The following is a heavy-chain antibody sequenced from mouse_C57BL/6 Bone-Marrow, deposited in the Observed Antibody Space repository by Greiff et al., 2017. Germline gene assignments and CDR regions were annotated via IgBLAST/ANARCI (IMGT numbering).Heavy chain of an antibody. V-gene: IGHV1-52*01. Sequence: QVQLQQPGAELVRPGSSVKLSCKASGYTFTSYWMHWVKQRPIQGLEWIGNIDPSDSETHYNQKFKDKATLTVDKSSSTAYMQLSSLTSEDSAVYDSARENRVTSWPWFAYWGQGTLVTVSA. J-gene: IGHJ3*01. D-gene: IGHD2-2*01. CDR3: ARENRVTSWPWFAY. CDR2: IDPSDSET. CDR1: GYTFTSYW.